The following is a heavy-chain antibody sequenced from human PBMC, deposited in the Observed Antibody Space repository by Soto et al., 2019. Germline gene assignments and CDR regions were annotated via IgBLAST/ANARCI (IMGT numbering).Heavy chain of an antibody. D-gene: IGHD3-3*01. J-gene: IGHJ4*02. V-gene: IGHV1-18*01. CDR2: ISAYNGNT. CDR1: GYTFTSYG. CDR3: ARLADFWSGYALGY. Sequence: GASVKVSCKASGYTFTSYGISWVRQAPGQGLEWMGWISAYNGNTNYAQKLQGRVTMTTDTSTSTAYMELSSLRSEDTAVYYCARLADFWSGYALGYWGQGTLVTVSS.